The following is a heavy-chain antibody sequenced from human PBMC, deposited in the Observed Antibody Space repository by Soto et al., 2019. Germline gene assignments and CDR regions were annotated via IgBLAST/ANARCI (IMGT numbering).Heavy chain of an antibody. CDR3: VRDGYYYDSSGISGDAFDI. CDR1: GFTFSVYE. CDR2: ISRGGSPI. V-gene: IGHV3-48*03. Sequence: PGGSLRLSCAASGFTFSVYEMNWVRQAPGKGLEWVSFISRGGSPIYYADSVKGRFTISRDDAKSSLYLQMNSLRVEDTAVYFCVRDGYYYDSSGISGDAFDIWGQGTLVTVSS. D-gene: IGHD3-22*01. J-gene: IGHJ3*02.